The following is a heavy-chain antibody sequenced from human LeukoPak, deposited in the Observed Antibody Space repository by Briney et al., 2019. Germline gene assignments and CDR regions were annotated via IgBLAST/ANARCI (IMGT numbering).Heavy chain of an antibody. CDR3: ARDRDAAVAYFDY. Sequence: GGSLRLSCAASGFTFSTYWMSWVRQAPGKGLEWVANIKQDGSEKYYVDSVKGRFTISRDNAKNSLYLQMNSLRAEDTAVYYCARDRDAAVAYFDYWGQGTLVTVSS. V-gene: IGHV3-7*01. CDR1: GFTFSTYW. J-gene: IGHJ4*02. CDR2: IKQDGSEK. D-gene: IGHD4-23*01.